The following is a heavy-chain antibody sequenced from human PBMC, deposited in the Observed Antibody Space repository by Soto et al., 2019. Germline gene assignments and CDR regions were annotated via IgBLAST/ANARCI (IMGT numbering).Heavy chain of an antibody. CDR1: GYTLTGQY. V-gene: IGHV1-2*02. CDR3: ARDRGNMVAIFHHYYGMDV. J-gene: IGHJ6*02. D-gene: IGHD3-3*02. Sequence: ASVKVSCKASGYTLTGQYMHWVRQAPGQGLEWMGWINPDSGDTKYAQKFQGRVTMTRDTSISTVYMELSRLKSDDTAVYYCARDRGNMVAIFHHYYGMDVWGQGTTVTVSS. CDR2: INPDSGDT.